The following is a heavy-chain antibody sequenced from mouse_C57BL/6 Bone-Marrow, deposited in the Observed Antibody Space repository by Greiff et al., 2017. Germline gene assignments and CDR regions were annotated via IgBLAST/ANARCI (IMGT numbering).Heavy chain of an antibody. D-gene: IGHD5-1*01. CDR1: GYTFTSYW. Sequence: QVQLKQPGAELVKPGASVKMSCKASGYTFTSYWITWVKQRPGQGLEWIGDICPGSGSTNYNEKFKSKATLTVDTSSSTAYMQLSSLTSEDSAVYYCATFTSNYWYFDVWGTGTTVTVSS. J-gene: IGHJ1*03. CDR2: ICPGSGST. CDR3: ATFTSNYWYFDV. V-gene: IGHV1-55*01.